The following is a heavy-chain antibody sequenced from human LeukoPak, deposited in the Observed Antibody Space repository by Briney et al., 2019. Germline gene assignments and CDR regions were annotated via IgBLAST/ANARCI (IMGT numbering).Heavy chain of an antibody. CDR2: ISGDGGST. J-gene: IGHJ3*02. CDR3: AKGGIVVVIPDAFDI. Sequence: GGSLRLSCAASGFTFDDYAMHWVRQAPGKGLEWASLISGDGGSTYYADSVKGRFTISRDNSKNSLYLQMNSPRTEDTALYYCAKGGIVVVIPDAFDIWGQGTMVTVSS. CDR1: GFTFDDYA. D-gene: IGHD3-22*01. V-gene: IGHV3-43*02.